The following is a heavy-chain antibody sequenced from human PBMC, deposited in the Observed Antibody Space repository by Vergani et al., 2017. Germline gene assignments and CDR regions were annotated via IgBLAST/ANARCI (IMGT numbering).Heavy chain of an antibody. CDR1: GFALNRHA. CDR3: VRDRGLVAGGRCYTEAWDY. V-gene: IGHV3-30-3*01. D-gene: IGHD2-2*02. CDR2: ISFDGTNE. J-gene: IGHJ4*02. Sequence: QVQLVESGGGVVQPGTSLRLSCVVSGFALNRHAMYWVRQAPGKGLEWVVGISFDGTNEYYPDLVKGRFTISRDIAKNTLYLQVRSLRLEDTGVYHCVRDRGLVAGGRCYTEAWDYWGQGTPVTVSS.